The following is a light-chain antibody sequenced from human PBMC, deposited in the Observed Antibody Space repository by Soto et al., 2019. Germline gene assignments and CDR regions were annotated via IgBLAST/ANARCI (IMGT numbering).Light chain of an antibody. CDR2: GAS. CDR1: QSVSSSY. CDR3: QQYSSSPIT. J-gene: IGKJ5*01. V-gene: IGKV3-20*01. Sequence: IVLTHSPATLSFSPSQRSTLSFRSSQSVSSSYLAWYQQKPGQAPRLLIYGASSRATGIPDRFSGGGSGTDFSLTISRLDPEDFAAYYCQQYSSSPITFGQGTRLETK.